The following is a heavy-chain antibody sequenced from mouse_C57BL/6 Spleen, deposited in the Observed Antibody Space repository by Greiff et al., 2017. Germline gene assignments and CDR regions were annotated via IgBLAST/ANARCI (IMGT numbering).Heavy chain of an antibody. V-gene: IGHV5-12*01. Sequence: EVMLVESGGGLVQPGGSLKLSCAASGFTFSDYYMYWVRQTPEKRLEWVAYISNGGGSTYYPDTVKGRFTISRDNAKNTLYLQMSRLKSEDTAMYDCARGRVLLLRFDYYAMDYWGQGTSVTVSS. CDR2: ISNGGGST. CDR1: GFTFSDYY. D-gene: IGHD1-1*01. J-gene: IGHJ4*01. CDR3: ARGRVLLLRFDYYAMDY.